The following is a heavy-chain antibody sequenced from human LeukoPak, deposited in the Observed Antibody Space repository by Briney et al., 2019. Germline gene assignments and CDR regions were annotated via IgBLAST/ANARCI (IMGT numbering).Heavy chain of an antibody. CDR2: IIPIFGTA. CDR3: ASDPGSGSYYY. Sequence: GASVKVSCTASGGTFSSYAISWVRQAPGQGLEWMGGIIPIFGTANYAQKFQGRVTITADESTSTAYMELSSLRSEDTAVYYCASDPGSGSYYYWGQGTLVTVSS. D-gene: IGHD1-26*01. J-gene: IGHJ4*02. V-gene: IGHV1-69*13. CDR1: GGTFSSYA.